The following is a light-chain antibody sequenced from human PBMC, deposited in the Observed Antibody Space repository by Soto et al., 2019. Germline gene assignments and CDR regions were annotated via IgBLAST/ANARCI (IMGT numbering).Light chain of an antibody. Sequence: DTQMTQSPSSLSASAGDRVSITCRASQNIDSYLNWYQQKPGQAPKLLIYAASRLQSGVPSRFSGSGSGTDFTLTISNLQPEDFATYYCQQSYGTPITFGQGTRLEIK. V-gene: IGKV1-39*01. CDR2: AAS. J-gene: IGKJ5*01. CDR1: QNIDSY. CDR3: QQSYGTPIT.